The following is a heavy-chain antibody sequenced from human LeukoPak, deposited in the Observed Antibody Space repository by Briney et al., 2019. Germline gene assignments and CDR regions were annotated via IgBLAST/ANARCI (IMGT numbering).Heavy chain of an antibody. CDR2: IIPIFGTA. CDR3: ARVPAYTVQENYYGMDV. D-gene: IGHD2-2*02. J-gene: IGHJ6*02. CDR1: GGTFSSYA. V-gene: IGHV1-69*05. Sequence: ASVKVSCKASGGTFSSYAISWVRQAPGQGLEWMGGIIPIFGTANYAQKFQGRVTMTRDTSTSTVYMELSSLRSEDTAVYYCARVPAYTVQENYYGMDVWGQGTTVTVSS.